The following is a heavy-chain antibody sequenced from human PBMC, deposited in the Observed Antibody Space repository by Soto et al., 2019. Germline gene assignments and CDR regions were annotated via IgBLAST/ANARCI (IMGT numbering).Heavy chain of an antibody. Sequence: GASVEVSCKASCYTFTSYGISWVRQAPGQGLEWMGWISAYNGNTNYAQKLQGRVTMTTDTSTSTAYMELRSLRSDDTAVYYCARDKASSGWYEAFDYWGQGTLVTVSS. CDR1: CYTFTSYG. D-gene: IGHD6-19*01. J-gene: IGHJ4*02. CDR3: ARDKASSGWYEAFDY. V-gene: IGHV1-18*01. CDR2: ISAYNGNT.